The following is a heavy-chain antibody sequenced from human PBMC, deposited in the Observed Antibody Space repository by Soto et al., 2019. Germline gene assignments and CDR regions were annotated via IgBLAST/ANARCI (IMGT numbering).Heavy chain of an antibody. D-gene: IGHD2-21*01. CDR2: IYYSGST. V-gene: IGHV4-39*01. CDR3: ARYVLWLAGVASHLLVTPAEYFQH. Sequence: PSETLSLTCTVSGGSVSSGSYYWSWIRQPPGKGLEWIGSIYYSGSTYYNPSLKSRVTISVDTSKNQFSLKLSSVTAADTAVYYCARYVLWLAGVASHLLVTPAEYFQHWGQGTLVTVSS. CDR1: GGSVSSGSYY. J-gene: IGHJ1*01.